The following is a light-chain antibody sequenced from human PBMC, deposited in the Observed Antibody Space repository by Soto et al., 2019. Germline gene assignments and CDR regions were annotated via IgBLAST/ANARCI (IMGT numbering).Light chain of an antibody. Sequence: EVVRTQAPATLSLSPGERASLSFRASQSVSSYLAWYQQKPGQAPRLLIYDASNRATGIPARFSGSGSGTDFTLTISSLEPEDFAVYYCQQRSNWITFGQGTKVDIK. CDR3: QQRSNWIT. CDR2: DAS. J-gene: IGKJ1*01. CDR1: QSVSSY. V-gene: IGKV3-11*01.